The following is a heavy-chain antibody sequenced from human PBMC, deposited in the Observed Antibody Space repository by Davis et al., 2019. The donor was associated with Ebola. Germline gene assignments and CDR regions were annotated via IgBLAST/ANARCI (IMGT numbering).Heavy chain of an antibody. J-gene: IGHJ3*02. D-gene: IGHD2/OR15-2a*01. Sequence: ASVKVSCKASGGTFSSYAISWVRQAPGQGLEWMGWIRAYNGNTIYAQKLQGRVTMTTDTSTSTAYMELRSLRSDDTAVYYCARVNRLDAFDIWGQGTMVTVSS. CDR1: GGTFSSYA. CDR2: IRAYNGNT. CDR3: ARVNRLDAFDI. V-gene: IGHV1-18*01.